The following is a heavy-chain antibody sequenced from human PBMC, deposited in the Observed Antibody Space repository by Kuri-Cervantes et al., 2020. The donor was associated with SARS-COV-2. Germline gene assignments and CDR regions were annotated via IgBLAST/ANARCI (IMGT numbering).Heavy chain of an antibody. D-gene: IGHD2-21*02. CDR2: ISYDGSIK. CDR1: GFSFSGYA. V-gene: IGHV3-30*04. Sequence: GESLKISCAASGFSFSGYAMHWVRQAPGKGLEWVALISYDGSIKYYADSVKGRFTISRDNSKNTLYLQMNSLRAEDTSVYFCARDMTADYFYFQYMDVWGKGTTVTVSS. J-gene: IGHJ6*03. CDR3: ARDMTADYFYFQYMDV.